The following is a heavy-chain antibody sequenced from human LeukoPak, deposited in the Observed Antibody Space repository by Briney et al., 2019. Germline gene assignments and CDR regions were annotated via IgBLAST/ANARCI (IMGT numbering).Heavy chain of an antibody. J-gene: IGHJ4*02. CDR3: AKGTDYYFDY. Sequence: GGSLRLSCAASGFTFSTYAMHWVRQAPGKGLEWVSFISHDGSNKYYAESVKGRFTISRDNSKNTLYLQMNSLRAEDTAVYYCAKGTDYYFDYWGQGTLVTVSS. CDR2: ISHDGSNK. CDR1: GFTFSTYA. D-gene: IGHD3/OR15-3a*01. V-gene: IGHV3-30*04.